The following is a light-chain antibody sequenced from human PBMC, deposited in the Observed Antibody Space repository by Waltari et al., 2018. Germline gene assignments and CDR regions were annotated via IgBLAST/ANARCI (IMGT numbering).Light chain of an antibody. J-gene: IGKJ4*01. Sequence: DIQMTQSPSTLSASVGDRVIITCRASQSISVWLAWYQQKPGRAPTLLLYKASTLESGDPSRFSGSGSDREFTLTISSLQPDDSATYYCHQYNNYPLTFGGGTKVEV. CDR2: KAS. CDR1: QSISVW. CDR3: HQYNNYPLT. V-gene: IGKV1-5*03.